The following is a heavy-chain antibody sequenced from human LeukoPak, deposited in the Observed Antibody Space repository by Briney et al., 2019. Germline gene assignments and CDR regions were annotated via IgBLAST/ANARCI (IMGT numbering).Heavy chain of an antibody. J-gene: IGHJ4*02. CDR1: GFTFTNYA. CDR3: VRNDTSGVGLDY. D-gene: IGHD3-3*01. Sequence: GGSLRLSCAASGFTFTNYAMSWVRQAPGKGLEWVSNISGRGTSINYADSVKGRFSIPRDNSKNTMYLQMNSLRAEDTAVYYCVRNDTSGVGLDYWGQGTLVTVSS. CDR2: ISGRGTSI. V-gene: IGHV3-23*01.